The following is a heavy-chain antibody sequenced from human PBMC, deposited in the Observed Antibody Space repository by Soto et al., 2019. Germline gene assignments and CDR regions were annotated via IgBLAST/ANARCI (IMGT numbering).Heavy chain of an antibody. CDR1: GYTFTSYY. CDR2: INPSGGST. J-gene: IGHJ5*02. V-gene: IGHV1-46*01. D-gene: IGHD7-27*01. Sequence: QVQLVQSGAEVKKPGASVKVSCKASGYTFTSYYMHWVRQAPGQGLEWMGIINPSGGSTSYAQKFQGRVTMTRDTFTSTVYMELSILRSEDTAVYYCARGELGYNGFDPWGQGTLVTVSS. CDR3: ARGELGYNGFDP.